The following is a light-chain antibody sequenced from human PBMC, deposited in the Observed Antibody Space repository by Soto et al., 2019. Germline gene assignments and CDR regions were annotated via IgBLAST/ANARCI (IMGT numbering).Light chain of an antibody. CDR3: SSYTSISTYV. CDR2: DVT. CDR1: SSDVGGYNF. V-gene: IGLV2-14*01. J-gene: IGLJ1*01. Sequence: QSVLTQPASVSGSPGQSITISCTGTSSDVGGYNFVSWYQQHPDKAPKLMIYDVTNRHSGVSNRFSGSKSANTASLTISWLQAVDEAEYYCSSYTSISTYVFGTGTKLTVL.